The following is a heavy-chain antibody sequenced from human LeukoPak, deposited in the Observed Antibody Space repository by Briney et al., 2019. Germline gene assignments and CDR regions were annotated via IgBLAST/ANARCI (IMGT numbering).Heavy chain of an antibody. V-gene: IGHV4-34*01. CDR2: INHSGST. CDR1: GGSFSGYY. D-gene: IGHD5-12*01. Sequence: KPSETLSLTCAVYGGSFSGYYWSWIRQPPGKGLEWIGEINHSGSTNYNPSLKSRVTISVDTSKNQFSLKLSSVTAADTAVYYCATGYSGYKTFDWGQGTLVTVSS. J-gene: IGHJ4*02. CDR3: ATGYSGYKTFD.